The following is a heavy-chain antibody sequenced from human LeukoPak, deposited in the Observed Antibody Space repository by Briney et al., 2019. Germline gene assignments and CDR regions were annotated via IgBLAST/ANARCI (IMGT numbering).Heavy chain of an antibody. CDR2: ITHSGSP. CDR3: ARVVDL. V-gene: IGHV4-34*01. CDR1: SGSLSGYY. J-gene: IGHJ2*01. Sequence: SETLSLTCGVSSGSLSGYYWRWIRQPPGGGLEWHGEITHSGSPTHNPYLKRRVTISGDTSKKQSSLNLKTVTAADTGVYYCARVVDLWGRGTPVTVSS.